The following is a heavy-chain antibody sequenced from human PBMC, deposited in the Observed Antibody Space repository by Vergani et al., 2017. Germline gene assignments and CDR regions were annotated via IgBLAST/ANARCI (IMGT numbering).Heavy chain of an antibody. Sequence: QVQLQESGPGLVKPSQTLSLTCTVSGRSISSGSYYWSWIRQPAGKGLEWIGRIYTSGSTNYNPSLKSRVTMSVDTSKNQFSLKLSSVTAADTAVYYCARGPRYYDSSGYPLFFEYWGQGTLVTVSS. D-gene: IGHD3-22*01. J-gene: IGHJ4*02. CDR3: ARGPRYYDSSGYPLFFEY. CDR2: IYTSGST. CDR1: GRSISSGSYY. V-gene: IGHV4-61*02.